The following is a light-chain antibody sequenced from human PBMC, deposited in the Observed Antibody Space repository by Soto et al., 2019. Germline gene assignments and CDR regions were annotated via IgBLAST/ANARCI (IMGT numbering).Light chain of an antibody. CDR1: SSDVGDYNY. CDR2: EVS. V-gene: IGLV2-8*01. CDR3: SSYAGNNNYV. Sequence: QSALTQSPSASGSPGQSVTISCTETSSDVGDYNYVSWYQQHPGKAPKLMIYEVSKRPSGVPDRFSGSKSGNTASLTVSGLQAEDEADYYCSSYAGNNNYVFGTGTKLTVL. J-gene: IGLJ1*01.